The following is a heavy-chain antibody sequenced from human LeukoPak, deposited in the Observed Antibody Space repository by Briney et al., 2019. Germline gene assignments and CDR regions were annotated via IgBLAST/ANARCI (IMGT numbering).Heavy chain of an antibody. CDR2: IYYSGST. J-gene: IGHJ4*02. CDR3: ARDTLLWFGELPTLFDY. CDR1: GGSISSSSYY. V-gene: IGHV4-39*07. Sequence: PSETLSLTCTVSGGSISSSSYYWGWIRQPPGKGLEWIGSIYYSGSTYYNPSLKSRVTISVDTSKNQFSLKLSSVTAADTAVYYCARDTLLWFGELPTLFDYWGQGTLVTVSS. D-gene: IGHD3-10*01.